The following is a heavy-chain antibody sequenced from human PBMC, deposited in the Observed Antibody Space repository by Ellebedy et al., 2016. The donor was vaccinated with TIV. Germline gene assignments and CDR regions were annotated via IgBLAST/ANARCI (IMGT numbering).Heavy chain of an antibody. Sequence: GESLKISCAASGFTFSSYAMSWVRQAPGKGLVWVSRINSDGSSTSYADSVKGRFTISRDNSKNTVYLQMNSLRAEDTAVYYCARGSKVTIFGVLIIGYYGMDVWGQGTTVTVSS. D-gene: IGHD3-3*01. CDR3: ARGSKVTIFGVLIIGYYGMDV. CDR2: INSDGSST. V-gene: IGHV3-23*01. CDR1: GFTFSSYA. J-gene: IGHJ6*02.